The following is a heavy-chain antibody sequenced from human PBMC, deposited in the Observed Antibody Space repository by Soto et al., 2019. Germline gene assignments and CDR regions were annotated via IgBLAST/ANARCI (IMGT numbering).Heavy chain of an antibody. J-gene: IGHJ3*01. CDR3: ARRTGGYCSGGSCRTFDV. V-gene: IGHV4-39*02. CDR1: GGSISSNGYY. CDR2: VSYSGTT. D-gene: IGHD2-15*01. Sequence: SETLSLTCTVSGGSISSNGYYWVWIRQPPGRGLEWIGSVSYSGTTYSNPSLKSRVTMSVDTSQNRFSLRLSSVTAADTAVCHCARRTGGYCSGGSCRTFDVWGQGTMVTVSS.